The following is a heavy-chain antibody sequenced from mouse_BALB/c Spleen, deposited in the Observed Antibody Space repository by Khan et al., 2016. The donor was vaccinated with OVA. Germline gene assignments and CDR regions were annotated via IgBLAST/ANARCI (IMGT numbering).Heavy chain of an antibody. D-gene: IGHD1-2*01. CDR1: GYTFTDYY. Sequence: QVQLQQSGAELARPGASVNLSCKASGYTFTDYYINWVKQRTGQGLEWIGEISPGSGDTYYNEKFKGKATLTADKSSSTAYMQLSSLTSEDSAVYFCARRNYCGYTFAYWGQGTLVTVSA. J-gene: IGHJ3*01. CDR2: ISPGSGDT. CDR3: ARRNYCGYTFAY. V-gene: IGHV1-77*01.